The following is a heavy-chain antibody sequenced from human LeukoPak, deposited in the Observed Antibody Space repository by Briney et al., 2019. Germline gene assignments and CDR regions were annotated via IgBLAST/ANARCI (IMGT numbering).Heavy chain of an antibody. V-gene: IGHV1-18*04. J-gene: IGHJ5*02. Sequence: ASVKVSCKASGYTFTSYGISWVRQAPGQGLEWMGWISAYNGNTNYAQKFQGRVTITADESTSTAYMELSSLRSEDTAVYYCARARDQLLFDWFDPWGQGTLVTVSS. D-gene: IGHD2-2*01. CDR2: ISAYNGNT. CDR3: ARARDQLLFDWFDP. CDR1: GYTFTSYG.